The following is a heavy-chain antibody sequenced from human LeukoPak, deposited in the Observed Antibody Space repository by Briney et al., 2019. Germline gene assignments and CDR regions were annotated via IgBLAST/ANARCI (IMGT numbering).Heavy chain of an antibody. V-gene: IGHV4-31*03. CDR2: VYYSGST. Sequence: SETLSLTCTVSGGSISSGGYYWSWIRQHPGKGLEWIGYVYYSGSTYYNPSLKSRVTISVDTSKNQFSLKLSSVTAADTAVYYCARVELDYVRAIDYWGQGTLVTVSS. J-gene: IGHJ4*02. CDR3: ARVELDYVRAIDY. CDR1: GGSISSGGYY. D-gene: IGHD4-17*01.